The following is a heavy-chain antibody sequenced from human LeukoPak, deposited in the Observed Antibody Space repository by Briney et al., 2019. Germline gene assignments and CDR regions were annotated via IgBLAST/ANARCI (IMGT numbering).Heavy chain of an antibody. CDR1: GFTFSSYA. D-gene: IGHD3-22*01. J-gene: IGHJ4*02. V-gene: IGHV3-30*04. CDR3: ARGDYYDSSGYSAY. Sequence: PGRSLRLSCAASGFTFSSYAMHWVRQAPGKGLEWVAVISYDGSNKYYADSVKGRFTISRDNSKNTLYLQMNSLRAEDTAVYYCARGDYYDSSGYSAYWGQGTLVTVSS. CDR2: ISYDGSNK.